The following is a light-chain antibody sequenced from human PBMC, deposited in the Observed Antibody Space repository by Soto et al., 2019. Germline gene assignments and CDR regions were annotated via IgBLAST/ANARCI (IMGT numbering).Light chain of an antibody. CDR3: CSYTIASSHYV. J-gene: IGLJ1*01. Sequence: QSVLTQPASVSRSPGQSITISCTGTSSDIGGYRYVSWYQQHPGKAPKLMIYEVSNRPSGVSIRFSGSKSGNTASLTISGLQAEDEADYYCCSYTIASSHYVFGSGTKLTVL. CDR1: SSDIGGYRY. V-gene: IGLV2-14*01. CDR2: EVS.